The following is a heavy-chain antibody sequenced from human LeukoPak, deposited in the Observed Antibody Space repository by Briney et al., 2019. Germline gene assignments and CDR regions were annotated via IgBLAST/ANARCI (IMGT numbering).Heavy chain of an antibody. CDR3: ARLKMGAYFDL. D-gene: IGHD3-16*01. V-gene: IGHV4-59*08. Sequence: PGGSLRLSCAASGFTVSSNYMSWIRQPPGKGLEWVGYIFYTGDTSYSPSLKSRVTISLDTSKNQFSLKLRSVTAADTAVYYCARLKMGAYFDLWGRGTLVTVSS. CDR2: IFYTGDT. J-gene: IGHJ2*01. CDR1: GFTVSSNY.